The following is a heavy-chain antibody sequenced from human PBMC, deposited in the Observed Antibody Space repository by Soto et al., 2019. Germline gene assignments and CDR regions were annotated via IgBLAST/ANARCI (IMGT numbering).Heavy chain of an antibody. V-gene: IGHV3-15*07. CDR1: GFTFRDAW. CDR3: TTDRSVTTNLGWYLDP. CDR2: IKSKSDGGSI. J-gene: IGHJ2*01. D-gene: IGHD4-17*01. Sequence: EVQLVESGGGLVKPGGSLRVSCAASGFTFRDAWMNWVRQGPGKGLEWVGRIKSKSDGGSIEYGAPVKGRFTISRDDSAKTLYLQMNSLKIEDTAVYYCTTDRSVTTNLGWYLDPWGRGTLVTVSS.